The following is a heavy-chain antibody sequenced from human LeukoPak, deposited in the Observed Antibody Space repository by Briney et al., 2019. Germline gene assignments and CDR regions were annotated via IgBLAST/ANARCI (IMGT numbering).Heavy chain of an antibody. CDR3: AVGLTI. D-gene: IGHD1-26*01. V-gene: IGHV3-30-3*01. CDR1: GFTFDNYA. CDR2: ISNDGTNK. J-gene: IGHJ3*02. Sequence: PGTSLRLSCAASGFTFDNYAMHWVRQAPGKGLEWVALISNDGTNKYYADSVKGRFTMSRDNSKSTVHLQVNSLRAEDTAVYYCAVGLTIWGQGTMVTVSS.